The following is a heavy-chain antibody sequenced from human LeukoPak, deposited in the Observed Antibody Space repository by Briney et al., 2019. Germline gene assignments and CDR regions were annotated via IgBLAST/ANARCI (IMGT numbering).Heavy chain of an antibody. CDR2: IYYSGST. Sequence: SETLSLTCTVSGGSISSYYWSWIRQPPGKGLEWIGYIYYSGSTNYNPSLKSRVTISVDTSKNQFSLKLSSVTAADTAVYYCARAGVRYSSSWYGYWGQGTLVTVSS. CDR1: GGSISSYY. D-gene: IGHD6-13*01. J-gene: IGHJ4*02. CDR3: ARAGVRYSSSWYGY. V-gene: IGHV4-59*01.